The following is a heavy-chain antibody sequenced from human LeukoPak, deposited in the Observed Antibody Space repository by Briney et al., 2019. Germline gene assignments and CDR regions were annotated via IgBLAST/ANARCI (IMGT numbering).Heavy chain of an antibody. CDR1: GFTFRTYS. Sequence: GGSVRLSCAASGFTFRTYSMHWVRRPPGKGLEWVSSIRRGSTYINYADSVKGRFTISRDDAKNSLYLQMNSLRAEDTAVYYCARDGIFDYWGQGTLVTVSS. CDR2: IRRGSTYI. J-gene: IGHJ4*02. V-gene: IGHV3-21*01. CDR3: ARDGIFDY.